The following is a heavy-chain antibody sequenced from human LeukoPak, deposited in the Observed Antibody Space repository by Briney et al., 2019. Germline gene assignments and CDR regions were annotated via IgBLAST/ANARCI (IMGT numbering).Heavy chain of an antibody. V-gene: IGHV3-21*01. CDR3: ARLGYCSSTSCDGDAFDI. CDR2: ISSSSSYI. D-gene: IGHD2-2*01. CDR1: GFTFSSYS. Sequence: PGGSLRLSCAASGFTFSSYSMNWVRQAPGKGLEWVSSISSSSSYIYYADSVKGRFTISRDNAKNSLYLQMNSLRAEDTAVYYCARLGYCSSTSCDGDAFDIWGQGTMVTVSS. J-gene: IGHJ3*02.